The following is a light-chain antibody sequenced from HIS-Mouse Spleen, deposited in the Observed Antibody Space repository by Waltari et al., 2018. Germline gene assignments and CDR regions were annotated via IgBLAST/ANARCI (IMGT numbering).Light chain of an antibody. Sequence: DIVLTQSPGTLSLSPGERATLSCRASQSVSSSYLAWYQQKPGQAPRLRIYGASSRATGIPDRFSGSGSGTDFTLTISRLEPEDFAVYYCQQYGSSSYTFGQGTKLEIK. CDR1: QSVSSSY. CDR2: GAS. V-gene: IGKV3-20*01. CDR3: QQYGSSSYT. J-gene: IGKJ2*01.